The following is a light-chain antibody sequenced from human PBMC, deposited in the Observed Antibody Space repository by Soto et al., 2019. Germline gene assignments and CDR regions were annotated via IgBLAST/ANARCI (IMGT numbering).Light chain of an antibody. CDR3: QQYHNLPLT. Sequence: DIQMTQSPSSLSASVGDRVTITCQASQDITNYVKWYSQKPGKAPKLLISAASNSETGVPSRFSGSGSGTHFSLTISSLQPEDIATYYCQQYHNLPLTFGGGTKVEIK. J-gene: IGKJ4*01. CDR2: AAS. V-gene: IGKV1-33*01. CDR1: QDITNY.